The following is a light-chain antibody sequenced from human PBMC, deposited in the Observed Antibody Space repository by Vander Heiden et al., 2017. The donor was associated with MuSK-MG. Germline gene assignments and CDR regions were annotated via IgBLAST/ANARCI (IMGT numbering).Light chain of an antibody. CDR3: QQFQTYPRT. V-gene: IGKV1-9*01. CDR1: QGISNN. Sequence: DIQLTQSPSFLSASMGDRVPITCRASQGISNNLAWYQQKPGKAPNVLMYAASTLQSGVPSRFSGSGSGTEFTLTISSLQPEDFATYYCQQFQTYPRTFGGGTKVEIK. J-gene: IGKJ4*01. CDR2: AAS.